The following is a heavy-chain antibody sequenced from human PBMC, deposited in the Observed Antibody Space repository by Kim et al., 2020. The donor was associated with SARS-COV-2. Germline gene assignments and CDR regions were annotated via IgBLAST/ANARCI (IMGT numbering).Heavy chain of an antibody. D-gene: IGHD3-3*01. CDR1: GASISSDNW. J-gene: IGHJ3*02. CDR2: VYHTGST. Sequence: SETLSLTCTVSGASISSDNWWTWVRQSPGKGLEWIGEVYHTGSTKYNPSHKSRVTISVDKSKNHFSLDLMSLTAADTAVYYCAKMVFGLNVFEIWGQGK. V-gene: IGHV4-4*02. CDR3: AKMVFGLNVFEI.